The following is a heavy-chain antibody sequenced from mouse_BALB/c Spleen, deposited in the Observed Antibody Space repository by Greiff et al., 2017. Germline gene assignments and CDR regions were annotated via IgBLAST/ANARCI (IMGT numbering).Heavy chain of an antibody. J-gene: IGHJ4*01. CDR2: ILPGSGST. V-gene: IGHV1-9*01. Sequence: VQLQQSGAELMKPGASVKISCKATGYTFSSYWIEWVKQRPGHGLEWIGEILPGSGSTNYNEKFKGKATFTADTSSNTAYMQLSSLTSEDSAVYYCAEVRRGNYYAMDYWGQGTSVTVSS. D-gene: IGHD2-14*01. CDR3: AEVRRGNYYAMDY. CDR1: GYTFSSYW.